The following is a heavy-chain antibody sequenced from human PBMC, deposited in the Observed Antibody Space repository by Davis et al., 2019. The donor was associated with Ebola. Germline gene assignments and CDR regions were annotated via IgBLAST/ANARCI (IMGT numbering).Heavy chain of an antibody. CDR1: GYSFTSYW. Sequence: GESLKISCKGSGYSFTSYWIGWVRQMPGKGLEWMGIIYPGDSDTRYSPSFQGQVTISADKSISTAYLQWSSLKASYTAMYYCARTDIVATTGRYYYYYGMDVWGQGTTVTVSS. CDR2: IYPGDSDT. J-gene: IGHJ6*02. D-gene: IGHD2-15*01. V-gene: IGHV5-51*01. CDR3: ARTDIVATTGRYYYYYGMDV.